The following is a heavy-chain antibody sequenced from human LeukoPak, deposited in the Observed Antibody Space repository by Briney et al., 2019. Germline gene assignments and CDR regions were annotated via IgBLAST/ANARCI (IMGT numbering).Heavy chain of an antibody. CDR2: IDQDGSEK. V-gene: IGHV3-7*01. CDR1: GFTFRSYY. J-gene: IGHJ4*02. Sequence: GGSLRLSCAASGFTFRSYYMSWVRQAPGKGLEGVANIDQDGSEKYCVDSVKGRFTIFRDNAKNSLYLQMNSLRVEDTAVYYCARVGAPGTADYWGQGTLVTVSS. CDR3: ARVGAPGTADY. D-gene: IGHD6-13*01.